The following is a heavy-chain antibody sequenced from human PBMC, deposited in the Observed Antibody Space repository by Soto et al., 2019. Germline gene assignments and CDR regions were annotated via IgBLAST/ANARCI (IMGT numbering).Heavy chain of an antibody. V-gene: IGHV3-23*01. D-gene: IGHD3-10*01. Sequence: LRLSCAASGFPFSSTDMSWVRQAPGKGLEWVSTILDTGTTVFYADSVKGRFTVSRDNSNNTLYVQMNNLRADDTAVYYCVKNSGWFNTWGQGALVTVSS. J-gene: IGHJ5*02. CDR3: VKNSGWFNT. CDR1: GFPFSSTD. CDR2: ILDTGTTV.